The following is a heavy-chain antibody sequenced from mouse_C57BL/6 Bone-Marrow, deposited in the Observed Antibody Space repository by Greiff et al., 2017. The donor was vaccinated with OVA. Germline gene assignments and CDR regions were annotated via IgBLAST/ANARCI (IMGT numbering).Heavy chain of an antibody. J-gene: IGHJ4*01. CDR3: ARMKASLLLRSLWAMDY. CDR1: GYTFTDYY. Sequence: QVQLQQSGAELVRPGASVKLSCKASGYTFTDYYINWVKQRPGQGLEWIARIYPGSGNTYYNEKFKGKATLTAEKSSSTAYMQLSSLTSEDSAVYFCARMKASLLLRSLWAMDYWGQGTSVTVSS. D-gene: IGHD1-1*01. CDR2: IYPGSGNT. V-gene: IGHV1-76*01.